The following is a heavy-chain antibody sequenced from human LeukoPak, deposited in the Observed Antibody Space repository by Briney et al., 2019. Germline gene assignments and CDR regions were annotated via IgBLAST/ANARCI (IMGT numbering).Heavy chain of an antibody. CDR3: AKDLDSGYDF. CDR2: ISYDGSNK. V-gene: IGHV3-30*18. CDR1: GFTFSSYG. D-gene: IGHD5-12*01. Sequence: GRSLRLCCAASGFTFSSYGMHWVRQAPGKGLEWVAVISYDGSNKYYADSVKGRFTISRDNSKNTLYLQMNSLRAEDTAVYYCAKDLDSGYDFWGQGTLVTVSS. J-gene: IGHJ4*02.